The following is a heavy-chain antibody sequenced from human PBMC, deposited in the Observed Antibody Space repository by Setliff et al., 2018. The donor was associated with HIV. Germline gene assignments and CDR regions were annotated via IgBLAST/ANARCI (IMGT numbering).Heavy chain of an antibody. D-gene: IGHD3-22*01. Sequence: QPGGSLRLSCAASGFTSGYTFSNYWMSWVRQAPGKGLEWVANINQNGREKYYVASVKGRFTISRDNAKDSLYLQMNSLRGEDTAVYYCAGSRGYFVKAEWGQGTLVTVSS. CDR1: GFTSGYTFSNYW. CDR2: INQNGREK. V-gene: IGHV3-7*01. CDR3: AGSRGYFVKAE. J-gene: IGHJ4*02.